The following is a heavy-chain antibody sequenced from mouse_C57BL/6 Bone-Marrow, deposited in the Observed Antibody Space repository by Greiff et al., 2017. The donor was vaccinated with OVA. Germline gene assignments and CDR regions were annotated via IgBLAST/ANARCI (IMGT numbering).Heavy chain of an antibody. CDR3: ARLPFAY. Sequence: QVQLQQPGAELVKPGASVKLSCKASGYTFTSYWMHWVKQRPGQGLEWIGEIDPSDSYTNYNQKLKGKSTLTVDKSSSTAYMQLSSLTSEDSAVYFCARLPFAYWGQGTLVTVSA. V-gene: IGHV1-69*01. D-gene: IGHD5-5*01. CDR2: IDPSDSYT. J-gene: IGHJ3*01. CDR1: GYTFTSYW.